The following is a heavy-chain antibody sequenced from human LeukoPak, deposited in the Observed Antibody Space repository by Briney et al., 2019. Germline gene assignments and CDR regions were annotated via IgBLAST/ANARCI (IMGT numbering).Heavy chain of an antibody. CDR2: IYYSGST. CDR1: GGSISSSSYY. D-gene: IGHD3-22*01. Sequence: SETLSLTCTVSGGSISSSSYYWGWIRQPPGKGLEWIGYIYYSGSTYYNPSLKSRVTISVDTSKNQFSLKLSSVTAADTAVYYCARGLENYYDTDYWGQGTLVTVSS. J-gene: IGHJ4*02. CDR3: ARGLENYYDTDY. V-gene: IGHV4-30-4*08.